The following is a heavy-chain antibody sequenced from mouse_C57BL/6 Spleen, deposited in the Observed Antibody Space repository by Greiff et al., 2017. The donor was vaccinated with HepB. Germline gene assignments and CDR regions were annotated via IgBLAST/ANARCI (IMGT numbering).Heavy chain of an antibody. Sequence: QVTLKVSGPGILQSSQTLSLTCSFSGFSLSTSGMGVSWIRQPSGKGLEWLAHIYWDDDKRYNPSLKSRLTISKDTSRNQVFLKITSVDTADTATYYCARRRDYYGSRGYFDVWGTGTTVTVSS. CDR2: IYWDDDK. CDR3: ARRRDYYGSRGYFDV. CDR1: GFSLSTSGMG. V-gene: IGHV8-12*01. J-gene: IGHJ1*03. D-gene: IGHD1-1*01.